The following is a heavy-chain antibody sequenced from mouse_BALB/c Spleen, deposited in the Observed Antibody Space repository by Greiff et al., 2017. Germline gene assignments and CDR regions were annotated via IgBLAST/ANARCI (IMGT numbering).Heavy chain of an antibody. D-gene: IGHD2-14*01. CDR3: ARSYYRYPFAY. Sequence: QVQLKESGPGLVAPSQSLSITCTVSGFSLTGYGVNWVRQPPGKGLEWLGMIWGDGSTDYNSALKSRLSISKDNSKSQVFLKMNSLQTDDTARYYCARSYYRYPFAYWGQGTLVTVSA. CDR1: GFSLTGYG. CDR2: IWGDGST. J-gene: IGHJ3*01. V-gene: IGHV2-6-7*01.